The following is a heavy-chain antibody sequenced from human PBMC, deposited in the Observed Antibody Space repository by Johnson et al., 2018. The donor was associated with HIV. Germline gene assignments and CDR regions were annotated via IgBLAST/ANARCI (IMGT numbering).Heavy chain of an antibody. CDR3: ARVPWSLDAFDI. D-gene: IGHD2-15*01. V-gene: IGHV3-66*01. J-gene: IGHJ3*02. CDR1: AFTVSSNY. Sequence: VQLVESGGGLVQPGGSLRLSCAASAFTVSSNYMSWVRPAPGKGREWVSVIYSGGSTYYADPVKGRFTISRDNSKNTLYLQMNSLRAEDQAVYYCARVPWSLDAFDIWGQGTMVTVSS. CDR2: IYSGGST.